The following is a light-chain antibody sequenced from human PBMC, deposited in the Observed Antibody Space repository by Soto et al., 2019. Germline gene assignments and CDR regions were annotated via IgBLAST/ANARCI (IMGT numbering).Light chain of an antibody. CDR1: QSVSSN. V-gene: IGKV3D-15*01. Sequence: EIVVTQSPATLSVSPGERATLSCRASQSVSSNLAWYQQKPGQAPRLLIYGASTRATGIPARFSGGGSGTEFTLTISSLQSEDFAVYYCQQYNSWPPTFGQGTKVDIK. CDR2: GAS. CDR3: QQYNSWPPT. J-gene: IGKJ1*01.